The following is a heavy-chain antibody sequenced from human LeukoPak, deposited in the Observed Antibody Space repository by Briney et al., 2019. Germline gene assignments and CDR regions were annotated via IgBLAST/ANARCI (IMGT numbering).Heavy chain of an antibody. CDR3: ARKGYCAYDPFDY. J-gene: IGHJ4*02. V-gene: IGHV1-2*02. CDR2: IKPKSGGT. Sequence: EASVRVSCKASGYTFTGDIHWVRQAPGQGLERMGWIKPKSGGTNYAQKFQGRVTMTRDTSISTAYMELSSLRSDDTAVYYCARKGYCAYDPFDYWGQGTLVTVSS. CDR1: GYTFTGD. D-gene: IGHD5-12*01.